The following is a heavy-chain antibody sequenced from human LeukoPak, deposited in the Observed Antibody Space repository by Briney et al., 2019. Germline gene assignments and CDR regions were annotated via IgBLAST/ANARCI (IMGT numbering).Heavy chain of an antibody. CDR3: ARDMYGSGSFLPESP. CDR2: SYYSGST. Sequence: SETLSLTCTVSGVSVSSGSYYWTWIRQPPGKGLESIGYSYYSGSTKYNPSLKSRVTISVDTSKNQFSLKLSSVTAADTAVYYCARDMYGSGSFLPESPWGQGTLVTVSS. CDR1: GVSVSSGSYY. D-gene: IGHD3-10*01. J-gene: IGHJ5*02. V-gene: IGHV4-61*01.